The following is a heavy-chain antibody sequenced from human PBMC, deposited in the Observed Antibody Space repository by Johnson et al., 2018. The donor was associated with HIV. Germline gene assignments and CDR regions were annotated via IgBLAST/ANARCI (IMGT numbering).Heavy chain of an antibody. J-gene: IGHJ3*02. CDR2: ISWDGGST. CDR1: TFRNCA. CDR3: AREWGMITFGGVIPRNAFDI. D-gene: IGHD3-16*01. V-gene: IGHV3-74*01. Sequence: VQLVESGGGWIQPGGVPETLLCSLTFRNCAFQWVRQAPGKGLEWVSLISWDGGSTYYADSVKGRFTISRDKAKNTLHLQMNSLRAEDTAVYYCAREWGMITFGGVIPRNAFDIWGQGTMVTVSS.